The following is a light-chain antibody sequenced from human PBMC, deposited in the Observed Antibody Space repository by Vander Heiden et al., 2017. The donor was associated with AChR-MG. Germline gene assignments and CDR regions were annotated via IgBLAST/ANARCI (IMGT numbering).Light chain of an antibody. CDR2: AAS. V-gene: IGKV1-39*01. CDR3: QQRDSTPWT. J-gene: IGKJ1*01. CDR1: QNIINS. Sequence: DIQMTQSPSSLSASIGDRVTITCRASQNIINSLNWFQQKPGKAPKLLISAASTLQSGVPSKFSGSGSGTLFTLTISSLQNEDFATYYCQQRDSTPWTFGQGTKVEIK.